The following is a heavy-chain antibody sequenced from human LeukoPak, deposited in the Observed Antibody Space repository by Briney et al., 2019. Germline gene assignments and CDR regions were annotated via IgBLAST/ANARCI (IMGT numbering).Heavy chain of an antibody. Sequence: SETLSLTCTVSGGSISSYYWGWIRQPPGKGLEWIGYIYYSGSTNYNPSLKSRVTISVDTSKNQFSLKLSSVTAADTAVYYCARHLGAVAGTKWFDPWGQGTLVTVSS. V-gene: IGHV4-59*08. CDR2: IYYSGST. J-gene: IGHJ5*02. D-gene: IGHD6-19*01. CDR1: GGSISSYY. CDR3: ARHLGAVAGTKWFDP.